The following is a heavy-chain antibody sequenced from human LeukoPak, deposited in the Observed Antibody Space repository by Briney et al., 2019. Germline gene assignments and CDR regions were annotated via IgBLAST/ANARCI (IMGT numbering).Heavy chain of an antibody. Sequence: GGSLRLSCATSGFIFSSYWMTWVRQAPGKGLEWVANVKADGNDKNFVDSVKGRFTIFIDSATKSMFLQMNGLRVEDTAVYYCARDSTQRRGNEYYDALDFWGQGTMVTVSS. V-gene: IGHV3-7*01. CDR3: ARDSTQRRGNEYYDALDF. J-gene: IGHJ3*01. CDR2: VKADGNDK. CDR1: GFIFSSYW. D-gene: IGHD4-23*01.